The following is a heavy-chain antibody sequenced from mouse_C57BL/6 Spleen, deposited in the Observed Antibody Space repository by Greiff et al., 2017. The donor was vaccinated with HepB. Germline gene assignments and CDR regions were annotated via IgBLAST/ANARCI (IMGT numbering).Heavy chain of an antibody. CDR1: GFTFSDYY. Sequence: EVKLVESEGGLVQPGSSMKLSCTASGFTFSDYYMAWVRQVPEKGLEWVANINYDGSSTYYLDTLKSRFIISRDNAKNILYLQMSSLKSEDTATYYCARGDLLYAMDYWGQGTSVTVSS. J-gene: IGHJ4*01. CDR3: ARGDLLYAMDY. V-gene: IGHV5-16*01. CDR2: INYDGSST.